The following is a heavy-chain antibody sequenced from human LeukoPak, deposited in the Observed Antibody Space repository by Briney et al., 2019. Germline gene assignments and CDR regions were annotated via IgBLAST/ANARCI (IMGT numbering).Heavy chain of an antibody. V-gene: IGHV4-34*01. CDR2: INHSGST. Sequence: SETLSLTCAVYGGSFSGYYWSWIRQPPGKGLEWIGEINHSGSTNYNPSLKSRVTISVDTSKNQFSLKLSSVTAADTAVYYCARQAKPGRVNWFDTWGQGTLVTVSS. CDR1: GGSFSGYY. D-gene: IGHD2-8*02. J-gene: IGHJ5*02. CDR3: ARQAKPGRVNWFDT.